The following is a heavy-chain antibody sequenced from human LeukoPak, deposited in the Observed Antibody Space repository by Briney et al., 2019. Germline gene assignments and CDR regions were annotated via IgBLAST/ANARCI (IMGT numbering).Heavy chain of an antibody. D-gene: IGHD6-25*01. CDR2: IYYSGSP. CDR1: GGSISSSSYY. Sequence: SETLSLTCTVSGGSISSSSYYWGWIRQPPGKGLEWIGSIYYSGSPYYNPSLKSRVTISVDTSKNQFSLKLSSVTAADTAVYYCARDRAAGDYYYYYGMDVWGQGTTVTVSS. V-gene: IGHV4-39*07. J-gene: IGHJ6*02. CDR3: ARDRAAGDYYYYYGMDV.